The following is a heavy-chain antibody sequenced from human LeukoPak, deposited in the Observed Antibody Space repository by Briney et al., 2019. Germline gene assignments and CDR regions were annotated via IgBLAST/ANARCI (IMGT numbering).Heavy chain of an antibody. CDR3: ARAGATEITHFDF. Sequence: ASVKVSCKASGYSFSIFGMTWVRQAPGQGLEWMGWISASSGNTNYAQKLQGRVTMTTDTSTNTAYMELRSLKSDDTAVYYCARAGATEITHFDFWGQGTLVTVSS. CDR1: GYSFSIFG. J-gene: IGHJ4*02. D-gene: IGHD4-17*01. CDR2: ISASSGNT. V-gene: IGHV1-18*01.